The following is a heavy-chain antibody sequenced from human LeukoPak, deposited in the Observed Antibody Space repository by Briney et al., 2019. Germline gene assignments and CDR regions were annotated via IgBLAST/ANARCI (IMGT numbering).Heavy chain of an antibody. CDR3: ARASANYDFWSDYSYFFDY. J-gene: IGHJ4*02. V-gene: IGHV3-66*01. D-gene: IGHD3-3*01. CDR2: IYSGGST. Sequence: GGSLRLSCAASGFTVSNNYMSWVRQAPGEGLEWVSVIYSGGSTYYADSVKGRFTISRDNSKNTLYLQMNSLRAEDTAVYYCARASANYDFWSDYSYFFDYRGQGTLVTVSS. CDR1: GFTVSNNY.